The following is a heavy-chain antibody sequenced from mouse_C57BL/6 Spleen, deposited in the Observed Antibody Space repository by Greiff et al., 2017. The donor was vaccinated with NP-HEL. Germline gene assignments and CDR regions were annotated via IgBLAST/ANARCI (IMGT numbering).Heavy chain of an antibody. D-gene: IGHD1-1*01. Sequence: QVQLQQPGAELVKPGASVKLSCKASGYTFTSYWMHWVKQRPGQGLEWIGMIHPNSGSTNYNEKFKSKATLTVDTSSSTAYLQLSSLTAEDAAVYYGASPLLRSLYYAMGYSGKGTSVTAAS. CDR3: ASPLLRSLYYAMGY. CDR2: IHPNSGST. J-gene: IGHJ4*01. CDR1: GYTFTSYW. V-gene: IGHV1-64*01.